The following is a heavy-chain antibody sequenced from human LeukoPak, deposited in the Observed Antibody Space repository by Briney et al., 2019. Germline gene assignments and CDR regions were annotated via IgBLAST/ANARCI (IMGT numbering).Heavy chain of an antibody. Sequence: SVKVSCKASGFTFTSSAMQWVRQARGQRLEWIGWIFVGSGNTNYAQKFQERVTITRDMSTSTAYMELSSLRSEETAVYYCAANLKGYCTNGVCGFDYWGQGTLVTVSS. D-gene: IGHD2-8*01. CDR1: GFTFTSSA. J-gene: IGHJ4*02. CDR2: IFVGSGNT. V-gene: IGHV1-58*02. CDR3: AANLKGYCTNGVCGFDY.